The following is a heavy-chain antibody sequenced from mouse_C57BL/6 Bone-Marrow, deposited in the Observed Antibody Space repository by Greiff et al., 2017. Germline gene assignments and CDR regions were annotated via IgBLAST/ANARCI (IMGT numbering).Heavy chain of an antibody. CDR1: GFTFSSYG. J-gene: IGHJ3*01. Sequence: EVKVVESGGDLVKPGGSLKLSCAASGFTFSSYGMSWVRQTPDKRLEWVATISSGGSYTYYPDSVKGRFTISRDNAKNTLYLQMSSLKSEDTAMYYCARPSSSCSWFAYWGQGTLVTVSA. V-gene: IGHV5-6*01. CDR3: ARPSSSCSWFAY. D-gene: IGHD1-1*01. CDR2: ISSGGSYT.